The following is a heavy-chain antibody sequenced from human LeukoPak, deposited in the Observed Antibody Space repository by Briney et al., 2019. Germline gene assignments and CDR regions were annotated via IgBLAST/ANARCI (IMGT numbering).Heavy chain of an antibody. J-gene: IGHJ4*02. CDR2: IKSSSSHI. V-gene: IGHV3-21*01. Sequence: GGSLRLSCAASGFTFSSYSMNWVRQAPGKGLEWVSSIKSSSSHIYYADSVRGRFTISRDNAKNSVYLQMSSLSAEDTAVYYCARDQWGDYVWGSYRYLDYWGQGTLVTVSS. CDR3: ARDQWGDYVWGSYRYLDY. D-gene: IGHD3-16*02. CDR1: GFTFSSYS.